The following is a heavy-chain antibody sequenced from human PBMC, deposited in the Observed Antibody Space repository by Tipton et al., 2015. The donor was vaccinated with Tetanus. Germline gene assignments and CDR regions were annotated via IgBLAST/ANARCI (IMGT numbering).Heavy chain of an antibody. J-gene: IGHJ4*02. V-gene: IGHV5-51*01. D-gene: IGHD1-7*01. CDR1: GYSFGIYW. CDR2: IYPGDSDT. Sequence: QLVQSGAEVKKPGESLKISCKGSGYSFGIYWLAWVRQMPGKGLEWMGIIYPGDSDTRYSPSFEGQVTISVDKSIATAYLQWSSLKASDTAMYYCARLRWNYSFRPYYFDSWGLGTLVTVSS. CDR3: ARLRWNYSFRPYYFDS.